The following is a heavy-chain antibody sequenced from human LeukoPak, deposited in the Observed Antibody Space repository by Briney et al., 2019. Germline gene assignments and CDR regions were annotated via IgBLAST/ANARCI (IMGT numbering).Heavy chain of an antibody. V-gene: IGHV3-74*01. D-gene: IGHD1-26*01. CDR1: GSIFSSNW. Sequence: GGSLRLSCAASGSIFSSNWMHWVRQAPGKGLVWVSRINEDGSTTNHADSVKGRFTISRDNAKNTLYMQMNSLRAEDTAVYYCVRDLGGRSGHWGQGTLVTVSS. J-gene: IGHJ4*02. CDR3: VRDLGGRSGH. CDR2: INEDGSTT.